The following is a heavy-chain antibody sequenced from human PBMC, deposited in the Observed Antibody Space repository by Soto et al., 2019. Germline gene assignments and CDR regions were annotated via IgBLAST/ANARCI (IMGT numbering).Heavy chain of an antibody. V-gene: IGHV4-59*01. D-gene: IGHD4-17*01. J-gene: IGHJ4*02. CDR2: IYYSGST. CDR1: GGSISSYY. CDR3: ARGYGDYVLDY. Sequence: PSETLSLTCTVSGGSISSYYWSWIRQPPGKGLEWIGCIYYSGSTNYNPSLKSRVTISVDTSKNQFSLKLSSVTAADTAVYYCARGYGDYVLDYWGQGTLVTVSS.